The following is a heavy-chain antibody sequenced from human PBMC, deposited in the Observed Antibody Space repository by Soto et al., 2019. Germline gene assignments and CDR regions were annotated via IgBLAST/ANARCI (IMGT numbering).Heavy chain of an antibody. CDR3: ARGDAGYYGMDV. CDR1: GGSISSGGYF. V-gene: IGHV4-30-2*01. J-gene: IGHJ6*02. CDR2: SYHSGST. Sequence: SETLSLTCSVSGGSISSGGYFWNWIRQPPGKGLEWIGYSYHSGSTYYNPPLKSRVIISVDRSNNQFSLKLTSVTAADTAVYYCARGDAGYYGMDVWGQGTTVTVSS.